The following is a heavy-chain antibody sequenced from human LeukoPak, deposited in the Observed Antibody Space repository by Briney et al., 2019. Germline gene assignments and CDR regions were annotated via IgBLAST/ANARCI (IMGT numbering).Heavy chain of an antibody. D-gene: IGHD6-13*01. V-gene: IGHV3-23*01. CDR2: ISGSGGST. CDR3: AKSTGTYSSSCGR. J-gene: IGHJ4*02. Sequence: GGSLRLSCVASGFSFTTHAMGWVRQAPGKGLEWVSHISGSGGSTKYSGSVKGRFTTSRDNSKNTLYLQMNSLRAEDTAVYYCAKSTGTYSSSCGRWGQGTLVTVSS. CDR1: GFSFTTHA.